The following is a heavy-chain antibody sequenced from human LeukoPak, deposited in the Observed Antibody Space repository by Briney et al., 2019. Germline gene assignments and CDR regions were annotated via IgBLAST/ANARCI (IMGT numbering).Heavy chain of an antibody. CDR3: ARGDYDILTFYYYYYMDV. V-gene: IGHV1-2*02. D-gene: IGHD3-9*01. CDR1: GYTFTGYY. Sequence: GASVQVSCKASGYTFTGYYMHWVRQAPRQGLEWMGWINPNSGGTNYAQKFQGRVTMTRDTSINTAYMELSRLRSDDTAVYFCARGDYDILTFYYYYYMDVWGKGTTVTISS. CDR2: INPNSGGT. J-gene: IGHJ6*03.